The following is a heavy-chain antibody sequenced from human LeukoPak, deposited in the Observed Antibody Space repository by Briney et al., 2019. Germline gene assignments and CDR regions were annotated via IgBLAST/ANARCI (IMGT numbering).Heavy chain of an antibody. CDR2: INHSGST. Sequence: SETLSLTCAVYGGSFSGYYWSWIRQPPGKGLEWIGEINHSGSTNYNPSLKSRVTISVDTSKNQFSLNLNPVTAADTAVYYCARRPPSYSDNSATYYLGGFDYWGQGTLVTVSS. J-gene: IGHJ4*02. CDR3: ARRPPSYSDNSATYYLGGFDY. V-gene: IGHV4-34*01. D-gene: IGHD3-10*01. CDR1: GGSFSGYY.